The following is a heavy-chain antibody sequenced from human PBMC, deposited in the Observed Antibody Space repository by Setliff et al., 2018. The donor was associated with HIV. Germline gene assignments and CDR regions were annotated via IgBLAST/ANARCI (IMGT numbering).Heavy chain of an antibody. CDR1: GGSISSHY. Sequence: PSETLSLTCTVSGGSISSHYWSWIRQPPGKGLEWIGYIYYTGSTYYNPSLESRVTMSVDTSKNQFSLKLKFVTAADTAIYYCTRGRTDTAMAHDYWGQGTPVTVS. D-gene: IGHD5-18*01. CDR3: TRGRTDTAMAHDY. V-gene: IGHV4-59*11. CDR2: IYYTGST. J-gene: IGHJ4*02.